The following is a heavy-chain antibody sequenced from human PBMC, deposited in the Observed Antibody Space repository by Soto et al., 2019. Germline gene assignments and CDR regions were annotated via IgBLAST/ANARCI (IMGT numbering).Heavy chain of an antibody. CDR3: AREGGSEKSFDY. CDR2: INHSGTT. V-gene: IGHV4-34*01. J-gene: IGHJ4*02. CDR1: GGSFSGYY. D-gene: IGHD6-19*01. Sequence: SETLSLTCAVYGGSFSGYYWTWIRQPPGKGLEWIGEINHSGTTNYNPSLKSRVTISVDTSKNQFSLRLNSVTAADTAVYYCAREGGSEKSFDYWGQGTLVTVSS.